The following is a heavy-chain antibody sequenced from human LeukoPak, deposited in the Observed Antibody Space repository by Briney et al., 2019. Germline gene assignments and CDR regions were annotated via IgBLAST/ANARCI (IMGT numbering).Heavy chain of an antibody. CDR2: INHSGST. D-gene: IGHD2-2*02. Sequence: SSETLSLTCAVYGGSFSGYYWSWIRQPPGKGLEWIGEINHSGSTNYNPSLKSRVPISVDTSKNQSSLKLSSVTAADTAVYYCARAVPAAIAIAGYFQHWGQGTLVTVSS. V-gene: IGHV4-34*01. J-gene: IGHJ1*01. CDR3: ARAVPAAIAIAGYFQH. CDR1: GGSFSGYY.